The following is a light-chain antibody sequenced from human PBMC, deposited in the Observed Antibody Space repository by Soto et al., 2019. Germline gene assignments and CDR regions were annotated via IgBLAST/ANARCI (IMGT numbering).Light chain of an antibody. V-gene: IGKV1-39*01. CDR3: QQSYSTAIT. CDR1: QDINTN. Sequence: DIQMTQSPSSLSASVGDRVTITCQASQDINTNLIWYQQKPGKAPKLLIYDASDLETGVPSRFSGSGSGTDFTLTISSLQPEDFATYYCQQSYSTAITFGQGTILEIK. CDR2: DAS. J-gene: IGKJ5*01.